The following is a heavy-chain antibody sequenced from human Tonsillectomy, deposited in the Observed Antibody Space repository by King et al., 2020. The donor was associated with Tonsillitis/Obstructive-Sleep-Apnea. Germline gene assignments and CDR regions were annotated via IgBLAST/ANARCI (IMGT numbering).Heavy chain of an antibody. D-gene: IGHD3-10*01. CDR1: GFTFSSYA. Sequence: VQLVESGGGVVQPGRSLRLSCAASGFTFSSYAMHWVRQAPGKGLEWVAVISYDGSNKYYADSVKGRFTISRDNSKNTLYLQMNSLRAEDTAVYYCARGVLYGSGSYSDAFDIWGQGTMVTVSS. J-gene: IGHJ3*02. CDR3: ARGVLYGSGSYSDAFDI. CDR2: ISYDGSNK. V-gene: IGHV3-30*04.